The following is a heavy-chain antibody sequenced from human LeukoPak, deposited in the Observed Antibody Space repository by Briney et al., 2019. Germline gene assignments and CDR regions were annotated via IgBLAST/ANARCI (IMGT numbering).Heavy chain of an antibody. CDR2: IIPIFGTA. V-gene: IGHV1-69*13. CDR1: GGTFSSYA. J-gene: IGHJ4*02. CDR3: ARGVTYCGGDCYGY. Sequence: SVKVSCKASGGTFSSYAISWVRQAPGQGLEWMGGIIPIFGTANYAQKFQGRVTITADESTSTAYMELSSLRSEDTAVYHCARGVTYCGGDCYGYWGQGTLVTVSS. D-gene: IGHD2-21*01.